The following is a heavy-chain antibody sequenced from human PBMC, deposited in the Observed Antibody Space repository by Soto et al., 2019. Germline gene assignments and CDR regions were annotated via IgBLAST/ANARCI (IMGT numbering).Heavy chain of an antibody. Sequence: ESGGGLVKPGGSLRLSCAASGFTFSNAWMSWVRQAPGKGLEWVGRIKSKTDGGTTDYAAPVKGRFTISRDDSKNTLYLQMNSLKTEDTAVYYCTTDVDYCSSTSCYTYFDYWGQGTLVTVSS. CDR1: GFTFSNAW. V-gene: IGHV3-15*01. D-gene: IGHD2-2*02. CDR2: IKSKTDGGTT. CDR3: TTDVDYCSSTSCYTYFDY. J-gene: IGHJ4*02.